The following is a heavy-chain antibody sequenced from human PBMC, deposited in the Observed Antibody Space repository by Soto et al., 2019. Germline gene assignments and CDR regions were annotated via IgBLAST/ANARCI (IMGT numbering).Heavy chain of an antibody. Sequence: VGSLRLSCASSVFTFSSYWMSCVRQSPGKWLEWVANIKQDGSEKYYVDSVKGRFTISRDNAKNSLYLQMNSLRAEDTAVYYCARGVQQQLVRERVYYYYGMEVWGQGTTVNVSS. CDR2: IKQDGSEK. J-gene: IGHJ6*01. V-gene: IGHV3-7*03. D-gene: IGHD6-13*01. CDR1: VFTFSSYW. CDR3: ARGVQQQLVRERVYYYYGMEV.